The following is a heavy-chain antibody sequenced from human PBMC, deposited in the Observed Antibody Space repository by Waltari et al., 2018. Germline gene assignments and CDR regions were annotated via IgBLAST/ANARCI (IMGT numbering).Heavy chain of an antibody. J-gene: IGHJ4*02. CDR3: VKEKAQRQPFDS. CDR2: ISYDGSET. Sequence: QMKLVESGGGVVQPGRSLRLSCAASGFPFHSCGMHWVRQAPGKGLEWVTIISYDGSETHYADSVKGRFTISRDNFDNTVSLQMNSLRPDDTAIYYCVKEKAQRQPFDSWGQGTLVIVSS. CDR1: GFPFHSCG. D-gene: IGHD5-18*01. V-gene: IGHV3-30*18.